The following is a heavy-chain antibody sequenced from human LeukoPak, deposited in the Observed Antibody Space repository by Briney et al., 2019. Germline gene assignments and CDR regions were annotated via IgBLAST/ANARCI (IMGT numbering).Heavy chain of an antibody. D-gene: IGHD3-10*01. CDR3: AGYCGSGSYTY. Sequence: SETLSLTCTVSGGSISSYYWSWLRQPPGKGLEWIVRIYTSGSTNSNPSLKSRVTMSVDTSKNQFSLKLSSVTAADTAVYYCAGYCGSGSYTYWGQGTLVTVSS. V-gene: IGHV4-4*07. CDR2: IYTSGST. CDR1: GGSISSYY. J-gene: IGHJ4*02.